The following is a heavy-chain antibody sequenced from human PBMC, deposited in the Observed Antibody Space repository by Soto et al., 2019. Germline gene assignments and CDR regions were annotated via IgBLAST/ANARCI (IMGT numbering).Heavy chain of an antibody. V-gene: IGHV1-69*02. J-gene: IGHJ6*03. CDR1: GGTFSSYT. Sequence: QVQLVQSGAEVKKPGSSVKVSCKASGGTFSSYTISWVRQAPGQGLEWMGRIIPILGIANYAQKFQGRVTITADKSTSTAYMELSSQRSEDTAVYYWAIGPMITLGYYYYYMDVWGKGTTVTVSS. CDR3: AIGPMITLGYYYYYMDV. CDR2: IIPILGIA. D-gene: IGHD3-16*01.